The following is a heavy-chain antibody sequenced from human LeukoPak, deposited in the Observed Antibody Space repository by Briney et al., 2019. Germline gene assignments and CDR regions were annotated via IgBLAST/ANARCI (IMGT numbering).Heavy chain of an antibody. J-gene: IGHJ4*02. CDR2: ISGNGVTT. Sequence: GGSLRLSCAASGFSFSGDYIHWVRQAPGKGLEYVSAISGNGVTTHYTNSVKGRFTISRDNSKNTVYLQMNSLRAEDTAVYYCAKDLVAATSSFDYWGQGTLVTVSS. D-gene: IGHD2-15*01. CDR3: AKDLVAATSSFDY. V-gene: IGHV3-64*01. CDR1: GFSFSGDY.